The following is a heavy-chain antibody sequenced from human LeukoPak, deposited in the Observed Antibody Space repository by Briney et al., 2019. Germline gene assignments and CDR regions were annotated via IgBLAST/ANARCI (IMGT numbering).Heavy chain of an antibody. J-gene: IGHJ5*02. D-gene: IGHD6-13*01. CDR3: ARDGYSSSWYFSYWFDP. Sequence: ASVKVSCKASGGTFSSYAISWVRQAPGQGLEWMGGIIPIFGTANYAQKFQGRVTITADKSTSTAYMELGSLRSEDTAVYYCARDGYSSSWYFSYWFDPWGQGTLVTVSS. CDR1: GGTFSSYA. V-gene: IGHV1-69*06. CDR2: IIPIFGTA.